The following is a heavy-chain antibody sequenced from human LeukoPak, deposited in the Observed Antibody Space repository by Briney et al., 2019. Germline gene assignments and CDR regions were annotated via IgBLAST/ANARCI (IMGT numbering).Heavy chain of an antibody. CDR2: IDPSDSYT. V-gene: IGHV5-10-1*01. CDR3: ARHPGYIYGSDY. J-gene: IGHJ4*02. D-gene: IGHD5-18*01. CDR1: GYSFTIYW. Sequence: PGESLRISCKGSGYSFTIYWISWVHQMPGKGLEWMASIDPSDSYTNYSPSFQGHVTISADKSINTAYLHWSSLQASDTAMYYCARHPGYIYGSDYWGQGTLVTVSS.